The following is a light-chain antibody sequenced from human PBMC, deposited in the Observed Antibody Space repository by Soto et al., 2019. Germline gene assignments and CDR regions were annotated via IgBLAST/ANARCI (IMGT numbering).Light chain of an antibody. CDR1: QSFSSW. Sequence: DIPLTQSPSTLSASVGDRVTITCRASQSFSSWLAWYQQKPGQAPKLLIYDASNLESGVPSRFSGSGSGTDFTLTISSPQPDDFATDYCQQCNSPYTFGQGTKLEIK. CDR3: QQCNSPYT. V-gene: IGKV1-5*01. J-gene: IGKJ2*01. CDR2: DAS.